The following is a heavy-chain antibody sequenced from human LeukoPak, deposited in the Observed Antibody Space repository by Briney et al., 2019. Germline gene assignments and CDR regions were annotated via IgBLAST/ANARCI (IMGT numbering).Heavy chain of an antibody. CDR3: AGGYSYGFYYYYMDV. D-gene: IGHD5-18*01. V-gene: IGHV4-39*07. Sequence: PSETLSLTCTVSGGSISSSSYYWGWIRQPPGKGLEWIGSIYYSGSTYYNPSLKSRVTISVDTSKNQFSLKLSSVTAADTAVYYCAGGYSYGFYYYYMDVWGKGTTVTISS. CDR2: IYYSGST. CDR1: GGSISSSSYY. J-gene: IGHJ6*03.